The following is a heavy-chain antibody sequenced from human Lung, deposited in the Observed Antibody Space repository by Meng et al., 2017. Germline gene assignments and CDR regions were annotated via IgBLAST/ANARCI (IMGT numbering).Heavy chain of an antibody. V-gene: IGHV4-30-2*01. D-gene: IGHD2-15*01. Sequence: QLQLQESGSGLGKPSQTLSLTCAVSGGSISSGGYSWSWIRQPPGKGLEWIGYISHSGSTYYNPSLKNRVTISVDRSKNQFSLRLTSVTAADTAVYSCARSGYCSGSSCYGSFDSWGQGTLVTVSS. CDR1: GGSISSGGYS. CDR2: ISHSGST. J-gene: IGHJ4*02. CDR3: ARSGYCSGSSCYGSFDS.